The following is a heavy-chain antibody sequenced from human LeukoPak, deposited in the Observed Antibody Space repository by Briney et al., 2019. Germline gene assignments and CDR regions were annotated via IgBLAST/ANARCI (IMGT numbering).Heavy chain of an antibody. CDR2: ISAYNGNA. CDR1: GYTFTIYG. CDR3: ARTSDRSGYLFDDY. D-gene: IGHD3-22*01. Sequence: ASVNVSFKASGYTFTIYGISWLRQAPGQGLEWMGWISAYNGNANYSQKLQGRVSMTTDTSTSTDYRELRSLRSDDTAVYYCARTSDRSGYLFDDYWGQGTLVTVSS. V-gene: IGHV1-18*01. J-gene: IGHJ4*02.